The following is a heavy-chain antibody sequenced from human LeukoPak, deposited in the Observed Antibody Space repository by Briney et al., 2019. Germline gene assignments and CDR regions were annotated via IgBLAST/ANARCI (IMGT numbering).Heavy chain of an antibody. Sequence: PGGSLRLSCAVSGFTFTNYAMRGVRQAPGKGLEWVSGISSDGVTTYYADSVKGRFTISRDISKNTVYLQIVSLRAEDTAVYHCLKEAGDGWSYFDYWGQGTLVTVSS. D-gene: IGHD6-19*01. CDR2: ISSDGVTT. CDR1: GFTFTNYA. CDR3: LKEAGDGWSYFDY. V-gene: IGHV3-23*01. J-gene: IGHJ4*02.